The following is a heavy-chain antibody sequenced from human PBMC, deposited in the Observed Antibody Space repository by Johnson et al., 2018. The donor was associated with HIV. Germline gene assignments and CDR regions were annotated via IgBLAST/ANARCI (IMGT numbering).Heavy chain of an antibody. Sequence: VQLVESGGGLVQPGGSLRLSCAASGFTFNSYAMNWVRQAPGKGLEWVSGISGGGSGTYYADSVKGRFPIARDNSKNPLYLQMNSRSAEDAAVYYCAREVRRGWHQGRDALDICCQGTMVTVSS. CDR2: ISGGGSGT. CDR1: GFTFNSYA. CDR3: AREVRRGWHQGRDALDI. D-gene: IGHD6-19*01. V-gene: IGHV3-23*04. J-gene: IGHJ3*02.